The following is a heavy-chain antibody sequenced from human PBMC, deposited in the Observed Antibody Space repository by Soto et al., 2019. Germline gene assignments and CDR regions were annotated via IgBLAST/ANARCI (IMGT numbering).Heavy chain of an antibody. V-gene: IGHV3-53*01. CDR3: ARVPPYYYDSSGYPSYYFDY. CDR2: IYSGGST. CDR1: GFTVSSNY. J-gene: IGHJ4*02. Sequence: EVQLVESGGGLIQPGGSLRLSCAASGFTVSSNYMSWVRQAPGKGLEWVSVIYSGGSTYYADSVKGRFTISRDNSKNTLYLQMNSLRAEDTAVYYCARVPPYYYDSSGYPSYYFDYWGQGTLVTVSS. D-gene: IGHD3-22*01.